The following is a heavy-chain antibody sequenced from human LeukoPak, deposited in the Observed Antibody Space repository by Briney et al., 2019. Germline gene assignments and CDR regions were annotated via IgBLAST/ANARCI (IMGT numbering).Heavy chain of an antibody. CDR2: IYYSGST. Sequence: PSETLSLTCTVSGGPISSSSYYWGWIRQPPGKGLEWIGSIYYSGSTYYNPSLKSRVTISVDTSKNQFSLKLSSVTAADTAVYYCARRGQEFSPHAFDIWGQGTMVTVSS. CDR1: GGPISSSSYY. CDR3: ARRGQEFSPHAFDI. J-gene: IGHJ3*02. V-gene: IGHV4-39*01.